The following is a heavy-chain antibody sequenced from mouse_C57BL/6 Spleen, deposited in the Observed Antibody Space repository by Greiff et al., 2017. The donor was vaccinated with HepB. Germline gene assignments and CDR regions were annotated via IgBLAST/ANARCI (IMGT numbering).Heavy chain of an antibody. CDR1: GFNIKDYY. D-gene: IGHD1-1*01. J-gene: IGHJ1*03. V-gene: IGHV14-2*01. CDR2: IDPEDGET. Sequence: EVKVVESGAELVKPGASVKLSCTASGFNIKDYYMHWVKQRTEQGLEWIGRIDPEDGETKYAPKFQGKATITADTSSNTAYLQLSSLTSEDTAVYYCALPYYGSSPDVWGTGTTVTVSS. CDR3: ALPYYGSSPDV.